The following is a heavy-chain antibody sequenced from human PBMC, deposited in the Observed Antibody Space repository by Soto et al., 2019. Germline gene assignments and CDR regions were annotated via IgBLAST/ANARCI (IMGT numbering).Heavy chain of an antibody. J-gene: IGHJ4*02. CDR2: SCXSGST. D-gene: IGHD2-15*01. CDR3: ARDRLRAYFDY. V-gene: IGHV4-61*01. CDR1: GGSDSNGTCY. Sequence: SETISLTSTVFGGSDSNGTCYRSWIRQPPRKGPEWIGYSCXSGSTNYNLSLKSRVTISVDTSKNQFSLTLSSVTAADTAVYYCARDRLRAYFDYWGQGTLVTVSS.